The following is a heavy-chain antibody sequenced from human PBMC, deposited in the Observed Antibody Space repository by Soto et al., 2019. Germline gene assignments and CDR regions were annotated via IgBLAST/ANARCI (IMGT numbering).Heavy chain of an antibody. J-gene: IGHJ4*02. CDR1: GGSFDAYK. CDR3: ARRYREGIAVAHRV. V-gene: IGHV4-34*01. D-gene: IGHD6-13*01. CDR2: INHGGST. Sequence: QVQLQQWGAGLLGPSETLSLPCAVYGGSFDAYKWSWIRQSPGKGLEWIGDINHGGSTDYNPSLKSRATISIDRSKNEYSLKLNSATAADSSVYYFARRYREGIAVAHRVWGQGTPVTVSS.